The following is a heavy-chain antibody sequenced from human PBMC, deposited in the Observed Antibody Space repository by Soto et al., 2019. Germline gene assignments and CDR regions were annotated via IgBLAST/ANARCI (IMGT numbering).Heavy chain of an antibody. Sequence: QVQLVESGGGVVQPGRSLRLSCAASGFTFSSYAMHWVRQAPGKGLEWVAVISYDGSNKYYADSVKGRFTISRDNSKNTLYLQMNSLRAEDTAVYYCARDSAYSSSYYFDYWGQGTLVTVSS. V-gene: IGHV3-30-3*01. CDR2: ISYDGSNK. J-gene: IGHJ4*02. CDR1: GFTFSSYA. D-gene: IGHD6-6*01. CDR3: ARDSAYSSSYYFDY.